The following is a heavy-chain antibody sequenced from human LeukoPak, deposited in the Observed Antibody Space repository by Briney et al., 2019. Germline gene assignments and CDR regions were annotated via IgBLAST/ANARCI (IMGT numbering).Heavy chain of an antibody. D-gene: IGHD2-15*01. Sequence: SETLSLTCTVSGGSVSSGSYYWSWIRQPPGKGLEWIGYIYYSGSTNYNPSLKSRVTISVDTTKNQFSLKLSSVTAADTAVYYCARDPMAVAATLDAFDIWGQGTMVTVSS. J-gene: IGHJ3*02. CDR3: ARDPMAVAATLDAFDI. CDR2: IYYSGST. CDR1: GGSVSSGSYY. V-gene: IGHV4-61*01.